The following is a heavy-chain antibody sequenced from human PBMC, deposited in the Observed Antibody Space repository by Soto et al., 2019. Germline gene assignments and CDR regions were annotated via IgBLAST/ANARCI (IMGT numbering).Heavy chain of an antibody. D-gene: IGHD6-6*01. Sequence: PSETLSLTCAVYGGSFSGYYWSWIRQPPGKGLEWIGEINHSGSTNYNPSLKSRVTISVDTSKNQFSLKLSSVTAADTAVYYCARGLGVAARPDYYYYYGMDVWGQGTTVTVSS. CDR3: ARGLGVAARPDYYYYYGMDV. V-gene: IGHV4-34*01. J-gene: IGHJ6*02. CDR2: INHSGST. CDR1: GGSFSGYY.